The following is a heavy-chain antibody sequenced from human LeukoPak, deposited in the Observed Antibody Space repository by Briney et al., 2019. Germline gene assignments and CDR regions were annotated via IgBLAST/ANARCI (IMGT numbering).Heavy chain of an antibody. V-gene: IGHV1-18*01. D-gene: IGHD1-26*01. Sequence: ASVKVSCKASGYTFTSYGISWVRQAPGQGLEWMGWISAYNGNTNYAQKLQGRVTMTTDTSTSTAYMELRSLRSDDTAVYYCARAASGSYYLSAFDIWGQGIMVTVSS. J-gene: IGHJ3*02. CDR3: ARAASGSYYLSAFDI. CDR1: GYTFTSYG. CDR2: ISAYNGNT.